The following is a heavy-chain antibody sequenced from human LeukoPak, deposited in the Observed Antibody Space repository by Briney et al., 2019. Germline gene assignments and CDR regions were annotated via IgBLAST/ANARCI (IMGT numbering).Heavy chain of an antibody. D-gene: IGHD3-10*01. J-gene: IGHJ4*02. V-gene: IGHV3-23*01. Sequence: AGSLRLSCAASGFTFSSYAMSWVRQAPGKGLEWVSGISGSGGSTYYADSVKGRFTISRDNSKNTLYLQMNSLRAEDTAVYYCAKSFYYNSGSWGIFDYWGQGTGLSVSS. CDR3: AKSFYYNSGSWGIFDY. CDR2: ISGSGGST. CDR1: GFTFSSYA.